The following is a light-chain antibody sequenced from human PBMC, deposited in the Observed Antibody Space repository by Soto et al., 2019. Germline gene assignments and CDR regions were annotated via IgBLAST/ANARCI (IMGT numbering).Light chain of an antibody. V-gene: IGKV3-20*01. J-gene: IGKJ1*01. CDR2: GAS. CDR1: QSVSSSF. Sequence: EIVLTQSPGTLSLSPGERATLSCRASQSVSSSFLAWYQLKPGQAPRLLIYGASSRATGIPDRFSGSGSGTDFTLTIGRLEPEDFAVYYCQQYDSSPWTFGQGTKVEIK. CDR3: QQYDSSPWT.